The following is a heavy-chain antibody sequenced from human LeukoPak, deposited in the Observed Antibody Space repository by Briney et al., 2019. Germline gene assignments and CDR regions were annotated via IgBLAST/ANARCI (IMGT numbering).Heavy chain of an antibody. CDR2: ISSSDYI. J-gene: IGHJ4*02. D-gene: IGHD1-14*01. CDR3: ARGGKHITYY. V-gene: IGHV3-21*01. Sequence: PGGSLRLSCAASGFTFSSYSMNWVRQAPGKGLEWVSSISSSDYIYYADSVKGRFTISRDNARNSLYLQMNSLRAEDTAVYYCARGGKHITYYWGQGTLVTVSS. CDR1: GFTFSSYS.